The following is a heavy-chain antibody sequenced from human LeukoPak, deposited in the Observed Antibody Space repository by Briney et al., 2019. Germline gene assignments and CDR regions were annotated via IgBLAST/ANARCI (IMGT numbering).Heavy chain of an antibody. D-gene: IGHD5-18*01. CDR2: IYYSGST. J-gene: IGHJ3*02. CDR3: ARARGYSYGWQHDDAFDI. V-gene: IGHV4-59*01. CDR1: GGSISSYY. Sequence: SETLSLTCTVSGGSISSYYWSWIRQPPGKGLEWIGYIYYSGSTNYNPSLKSRVTISVDTSKNQFSLKLSSVTAADTAVYYCARARGYSYGWQHDDAFDIWGQGTMVTVSS.